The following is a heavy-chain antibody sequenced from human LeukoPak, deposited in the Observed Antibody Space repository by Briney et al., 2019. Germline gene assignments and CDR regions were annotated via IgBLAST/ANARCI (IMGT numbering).Heavy chain of an antibody. J-gene: IGHJ4*02. D-gene: IGHD5-12*01. CDR1: GGSFSGYY. V-gene: IGHV4-34*01. CDR3: ARRRGRGYDLPSKYYFDY. CDR2: INHSGST. Sequence: SETLSLTCAVYGGSFSGYYWSWIRQPPGKGLEWIGEINHSGSTNYNPSLKSRVTISVDTSRNQFSLKLSSVTAADTAVYYCARRRGRGYDLPSKYYFDYWGQGTLVTVSS.